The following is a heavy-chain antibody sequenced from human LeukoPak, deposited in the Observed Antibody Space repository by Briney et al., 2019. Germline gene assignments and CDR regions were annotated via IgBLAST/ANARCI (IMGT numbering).Heavy chain of an antibody. J-gene: IGHJ4*02. Sequence: GESLKISCKASGYTFTNYWIGWVRQMPGKGLEWMGIIFPSDSDSRYSPSFQGQVTMSVDKSMNTAYLQWSSLRASDTAMYYCAGRPSGSYGSGSHFDYWGQGTLVTVSS. V-gene: IGHV5-51*01. CDR1: GYTFTNYW. CDR2: IFPSDSDS. CDR3: AGRPSGSYGSGSHFDY. D-gene: IGHD3-10*01.